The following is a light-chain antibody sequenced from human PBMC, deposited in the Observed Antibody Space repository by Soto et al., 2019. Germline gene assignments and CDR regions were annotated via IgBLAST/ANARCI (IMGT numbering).Light chain of an antibody. V-gene: IGKV3-20*01. Sequence: EIVLTQSPGTLSLSPGERATLSCRASQSVSRNYLAWYQQKPGLAPRLLIYGASSRAAGIPDRFSGSGSGTDFTLAISRLEPEDCAVYYCQQYGSSPPHTFGQGTKLEIK. J-gene: IGKJ2*01. CDR3: QQYGSSPPHT. CDR1: QSVSRNY. CDR2: GAS.